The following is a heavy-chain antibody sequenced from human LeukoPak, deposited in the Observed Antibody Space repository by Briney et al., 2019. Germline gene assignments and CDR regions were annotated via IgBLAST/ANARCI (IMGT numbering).Heavy chain of an antibody. CDR3: TRVGYIDEGIDY. CDR1: GFTFGSYW. Sequence: GGSLRLSCAASGFTFGSYWMTWVRQAPGKGLEWVANIKQDGSKKSYVDSVKGRFTISRDNAKNSLYLQMNSLRAEDTAIYYCTRVGYIDEGIDYWGQGTLVTVSS. J-gene: IGHJ4*02. D-gene: IGHD5-24*01. CDR2: IKQDGSKK. V-gene: IGHV3-7*04.